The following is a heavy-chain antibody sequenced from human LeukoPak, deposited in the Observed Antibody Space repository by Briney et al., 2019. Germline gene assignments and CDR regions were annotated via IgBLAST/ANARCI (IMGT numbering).Heavy chain of an antibody. D-gene: IGHD5-12*01. CDR1: GFSFSSHG. J-gene: IGHJ4*02. V-gene: IGHV3-23*01. Sequence: GGSLRLSCAASGFSFSSHGMVWVRQGPGKGLECVSTISGSGDLPYYADSVKGRFTISRDNSKNTVYLQMTSLRAEDTAIYYCATRIVPTVGFDTWGQGTLVTASS. CDR2: ISGSGDLP. CDR3: ATRIVPTVGFDT.